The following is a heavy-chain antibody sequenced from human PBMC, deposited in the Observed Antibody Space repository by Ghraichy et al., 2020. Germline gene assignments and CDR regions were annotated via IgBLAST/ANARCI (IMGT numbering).Heavy chain of an antibody. D-gene: IGHD4-23*01. V-gene: IGHV3-48*02. CDR3: ARGSAVVRFYFYAGMDV. CDR1: GFSFSSYS. CDR2: ITSSSRTK. Sequence: LSLTCVGSGFSFSSYSMNWVRQSPGKGLEWVSYITSSSRTKSYADSVKGRFTISRDNAQNSLYLQMNSLRDEDTAVYYCARGSAVVRFYFYAGMDVWGPGTTGTVSS. J-gene: IGHJ6*02.